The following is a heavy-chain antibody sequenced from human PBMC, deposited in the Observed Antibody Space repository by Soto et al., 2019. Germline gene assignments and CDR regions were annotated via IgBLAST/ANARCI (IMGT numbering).Heavy chain of an antibody. CDR2: IYFIGST. D-gene: IGHD4-17*01. CDR1: GGSISSYY. Sequence: QVQLQESGPGLVKPSETLSLTCTVSGGSISSYYWHWIRPAPGAGLEWIGYIYFIGSTNYTPSLQSRDTISGDTSKTQIYLNLDSATDADTAVYYGASNRDYATSFDYWGKGTLVTVSS. CDR3: ASNRDYATSFDY. V-gene: IGHV4-59*08. J-gene: IGHJ4*02.